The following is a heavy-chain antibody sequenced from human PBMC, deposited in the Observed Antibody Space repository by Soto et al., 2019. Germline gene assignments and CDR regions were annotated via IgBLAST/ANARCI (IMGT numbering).Heavy chain of an antibody. V-gene: IGHV1-69*06. CDR3: ASKAACGGDCYAFDS. CDR1: GGTFSSNT. Sequence: QVQLVQSGAEVKKPGSSAKISCKASGGTFSSNTINWVRQAAGQGLEWMGGIIPLFGTPNYPEKFQGRVTITADKSTNTEYMELSGLRSEDTAVYYCASKAACGGDCYAFDSWGQGTLVTVS. CDR2: IIPLFGTP. D-gene: IGHD2-21*02. J-gene: IGHJ4*02.